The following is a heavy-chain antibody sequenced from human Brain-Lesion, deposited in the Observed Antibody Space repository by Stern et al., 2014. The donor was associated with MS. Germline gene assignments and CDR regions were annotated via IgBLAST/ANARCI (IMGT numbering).Heavy chain of an antibody. CDR3: ARGRVVPGFQYYATDV. Sequence: VQLEESGPGLVKPSQTLSLSCTVSGGSISSGGYYWSWIRQPAGKGLEWIGRIFNRGSPSYNPSLKSRVTISIDTSKNQFSLRLTSMTAADTAVYYCARGRVVPGFQYYATDVWGQGTTV. CDR2: IFNRGSP. CDR1: GGSISSGGYY. J-gene: IGHJ6*02. D-gene: IGHD2-2*01. V-gene: IGHV4-61*02.